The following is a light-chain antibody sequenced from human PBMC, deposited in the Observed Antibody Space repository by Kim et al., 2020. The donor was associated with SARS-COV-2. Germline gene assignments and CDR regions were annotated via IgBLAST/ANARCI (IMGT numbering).Light chain of an antibody. V-gene: IGKV1-39*01. CDR3: QQGFTPPRT. J-gene: IGKJ1*01. CDR1: QTISRY. CDR2: SAS. Sequence: ASVGDRVTITCRTSQTISRYLNWYQQKPGKAPKLLNYSASSLQRGVPSRFSGGGFGTEFTLTISTLQPEDFATYYCQQGFTPPRTFGQGTKVDIK.